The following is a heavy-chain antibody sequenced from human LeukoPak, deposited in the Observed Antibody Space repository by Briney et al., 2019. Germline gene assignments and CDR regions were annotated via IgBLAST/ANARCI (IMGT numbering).Heavy chain of an antibody. Sequence: SVKVSCKASGGTFSSYAISWVRQAPGQGLEWMGGIIPIFGTANYAQKFQGRITITADESTSTAYMELSSLRSDDTAVYYCARGYDSSGYLGYWGRGTLVTVSS. CDR1: GGTFSSYA. J-gene: IGHJ4*02. CDR3: ARGYDSSGYLGY. D-gene: IGHD3-22*01. CDR2: IIPIFGTA. V-gene: IGHV1-69*01.